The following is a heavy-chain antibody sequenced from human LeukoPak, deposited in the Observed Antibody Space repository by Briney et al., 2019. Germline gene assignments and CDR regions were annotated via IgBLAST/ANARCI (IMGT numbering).Heavy chain of an antibody. J-gene: IGHJ4*02. CDR2: IWYDGSND. Sequence: GGSLRPSCTASGFNFGSDAMHWVRQAPGKGPEWVAFIWYDGSNDHYADSVKGRFTISRDNSKNTVCLQMNSLRVEDTAVYYCARDPSGSGWSLNYWGQGTLVTVSS. D-gene: IGHD6-19*01. CDR3: ARDPSGSGWSLNY. CDR1: GFNFGSDA. V-gene: IGHV3-33*01.